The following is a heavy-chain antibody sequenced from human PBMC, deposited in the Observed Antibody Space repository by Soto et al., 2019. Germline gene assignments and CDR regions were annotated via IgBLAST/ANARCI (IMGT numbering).Heavy chain of an antibody. Sequence: SETLSLTCTASGGSISSSSYYWGWIRQPPGKGLEWIGSIYYSGSTYYNPSLKSRVTISVDTSKNQFSLKLSSVTAADTAVYYCASQRGIVAPFDYWCQEPWSQSPQ. CDR2: IYYSGST. CDR3: ASQRGIVAPFDY. D-gene: IGHD5-12*01. V-gene: IGHV4-39*01. CDR1: GGSISSSSYY. J-gene: IGHJ4*01.